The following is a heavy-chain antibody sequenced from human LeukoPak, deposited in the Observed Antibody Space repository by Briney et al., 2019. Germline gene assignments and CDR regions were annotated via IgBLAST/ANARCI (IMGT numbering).Heavy chain of an antibody. CDR3: TRGVQLERRYYNWFDP. V-gene: IGHV1-46*01. CDR1: GYTFTSCY. J-gene: IGHJ5*02. Sequence: ASVKVSCKASGYTFTSCYVHWVRQAPGQGLEWMGMVNPSRGSTSYAQKFQGGLTMTRDTSTSTVYMELSSLRSEDTAVYYCTRGVQLERRYYNWFDPWGQGTLVTVSS. D-gene: IGHD1-1*01. CDR2: VNPSRGST.